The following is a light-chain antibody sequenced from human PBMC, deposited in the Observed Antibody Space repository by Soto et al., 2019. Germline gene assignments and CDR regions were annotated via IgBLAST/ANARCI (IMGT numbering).Light chain of an antibody. CDR1: SSNIGAGYD. J-gene: IGLJ2*01. V-gene: IGLV1-40*01. Sequence: QAVLTQPPSVSVAPGQRVTISCTGSSSNIGAGYDVHWYQQLPGTAPKLLIYVNSNRPSGVPDRFSGSKSGTSASLAITGLQAEDEADYYCQSYDSSLSAVVFGGGTQLTVL. CDR3: QSYDSSLSAVV. CDR2: VNS.